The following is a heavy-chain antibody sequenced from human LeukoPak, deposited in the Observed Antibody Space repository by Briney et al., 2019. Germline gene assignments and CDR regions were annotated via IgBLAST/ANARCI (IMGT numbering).Heavy chain of an antibody. V-gene: IGHV3-23*01. CDR3: AKARFGSGSYDN. CDR1: GFTFSSYA. J-gene: IGHJ4*02. D-gene: IGHD6-19*01. Sequence: GGSLRLSCAAPGFTFSSYAMSWVRQAPGKGLEWVSVISDNGGSTYYADSVKGRFTISRDNFKNTLYLQMNSLRAEDTAVYYCAKARFGSGSYDNWGQGTLVTVSS. CDR2: ISDNGGST.